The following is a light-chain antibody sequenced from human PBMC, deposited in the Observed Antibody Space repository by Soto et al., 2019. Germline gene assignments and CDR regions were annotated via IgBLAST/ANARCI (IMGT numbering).Light chain of an antibody. Sequence: QSALTQPASVSGSPGQSNTISCTGTTSDVGSYDLVSWYQHHPGKAPKLLIYEVSKRPSGVSDRFSGSKSGNTASLTISGLQTEDEADYYCCSFAGSSNLYVFGTETKLTVL. CDR1: TSDVGSYDL. CDR3: CSFAGSSNLYV. CDR2: EVS. J-gene: IGLJ1*01. V-gene: IGLV2-23*02.